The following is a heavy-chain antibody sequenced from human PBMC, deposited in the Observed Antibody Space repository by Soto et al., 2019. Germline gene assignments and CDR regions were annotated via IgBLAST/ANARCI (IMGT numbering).Heavy chain of an antibody. Sequence: ASVKVSCKASGYTFTDFDMHWVRQAPGQGLEWMGCINPKSGGTKYAQKFQGRVTVTRDTSITTAYMELSGLTSDDTAVYYCAVINTDWGQGTLVTVFS. D-gene: IGHD3-22*01. J-gene: IGHJ4*02. CDR2: INPKSGGT. V-gene: IGHV1-2*02. CDR3: AVINTD. CDR1: GYTFTDFD.